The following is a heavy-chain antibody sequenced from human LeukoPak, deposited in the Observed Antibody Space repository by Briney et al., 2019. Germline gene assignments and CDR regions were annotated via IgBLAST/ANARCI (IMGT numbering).Heavy chain of an antibody. J-gene: IGHJ5*02. CDR3: ARETPYYYDSSGYYHVGFDP. V-gene: IGHV1-69*04. D-gene: IGHD3-22*01. CDR2: IIPILGIA. Sequence: SVKVSCKASGYTFTSYDINWVRQAPGQGLEWMGRIIPILGIANYAQKFQGRVTITADKSTSTAYMELSSLRSEDTAVYYCARETPYYYDSSGYYHVGFDPWGQGTLVTVSS. CDR1: GYTFTSYD.